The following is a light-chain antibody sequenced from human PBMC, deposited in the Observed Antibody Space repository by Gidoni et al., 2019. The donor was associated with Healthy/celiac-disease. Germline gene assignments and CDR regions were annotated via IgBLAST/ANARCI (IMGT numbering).Light chain of an antibody. CDR3: QQYDNLPPIT. CDR1: QDISND. CDR2: DAS. Sequence: DIQTTQSPSSLSASLGDRVTITCRVSQDISNDLNLYQQKTGKDPKLLLYDASNLETGIPSRFSGSGSVTAFTFSISSLQPEDIATYYCQQYDNLPPITFGQGTRLEIQ. J-gene: IGKJ5*01. V-gene: IGKV1-33*01.